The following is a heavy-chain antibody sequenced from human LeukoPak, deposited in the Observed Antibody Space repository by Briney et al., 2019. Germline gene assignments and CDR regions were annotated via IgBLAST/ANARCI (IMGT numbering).Heavy chain of an antibody. D-gene: IGHD2-2*01. CDR3: AGLPGYYSSTSCHEYYYYGMDV. CDR1: GGTFSSYA. J-gene: IGHJ6*02. Sequence: ASVKVSCKASGGTFSSYAISWVRQAPGQGLEWMGGIIPIFGTANYAQKFQGKVTITADESTSTAYMELSSLRSEDTAVYYCAGLPGYYSSTSCHEYYYYGMDVWGQGTTVTVSS. V-gene: IGHV1-69*13. CDR2: IIPIFGTA.